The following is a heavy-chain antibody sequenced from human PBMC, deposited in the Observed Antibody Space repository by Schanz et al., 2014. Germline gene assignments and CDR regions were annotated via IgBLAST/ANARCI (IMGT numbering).Heavy chain of an antibody. D-gene: IGHD3-10*01. V-gene: IGHV1-69*02. CDR3: PRAKRFGDMDV. CDR1: GGTFSTYT. Sequence: QVQLVQSGAEVKKPGSSVKVSCKASGGTFSTYTISWVRQAPGQGLEWMGRIIPVLAIADYAQKFQGRVTLTTDTSTSTAYMELRNLRSDDTAVYYCPRAKRFGDMDVWGRGTTVTVSS. CDR2: IIPVLAIA. J-gene: IGHJ6*02.